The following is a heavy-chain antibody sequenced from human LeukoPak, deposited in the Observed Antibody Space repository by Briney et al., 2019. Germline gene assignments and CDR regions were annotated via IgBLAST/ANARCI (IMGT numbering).Heavy chain of an antibody. J-gene: IGHJ4*02. V-gene: IGHV3-33*08. D-gene: IGHD3-22*01. Sequence: GGSLRLSCAASGFTFSSYAMSWVRQAPGKGLEWVAVIWYDGSNKYYADSVKGRFTISRDNSKNTLYLQMNSLRAEDTAVYYCARDTPYYYDSSGYVDYWGQGTLVTVSS. CDR3: ARDTPYYYDSSGYVDY. CDR1: GFTFSSYA. CDR2: IWYDGSNK.